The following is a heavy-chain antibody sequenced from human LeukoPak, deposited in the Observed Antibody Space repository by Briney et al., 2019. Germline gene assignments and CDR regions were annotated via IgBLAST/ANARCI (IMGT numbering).Heavy chain of an antibody. CDR1: GFTFRSYD. J-gene: IGHJ2*01. CDR2: IGTAGEI. Sequence: PGRSLRLSCAASGFTFRSYDMHWVRQATGKGLEWVSGIGTAGEIYYPGSVKGRFTISRENAKNSLYLQMNSLRAGDTAVYYCARAAYSSTSYSRYFDLWGRGTLVTVSS. V-gene: IGHV3-13*01. D-gene: IGHD6-13*01. CDR3: ARAAYSSTSYSRYFDL.